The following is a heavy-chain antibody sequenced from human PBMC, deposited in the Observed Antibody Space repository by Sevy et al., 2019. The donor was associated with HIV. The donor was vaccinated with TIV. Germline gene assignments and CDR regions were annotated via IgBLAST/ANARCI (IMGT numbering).Heavy chain of an antibody. CDR3: AREAYNTNAFDI. V-gene: IGHV3-48*03. D-gene: IGHD1-1*01. J-gene: IGHJ3*02. CDR1: GFTFSSYE. CDR2: ISSSGSTI. Sequence: GGSLRLSCAASGFTFSSYEMNWVRQSPGKGLEWVSYISSSGSTIYYADSVKGRLTISRDNAKNSLYLQMNSLRAEDTAVYYCAREAYNTNAFDIWGQGTMVTVSS.